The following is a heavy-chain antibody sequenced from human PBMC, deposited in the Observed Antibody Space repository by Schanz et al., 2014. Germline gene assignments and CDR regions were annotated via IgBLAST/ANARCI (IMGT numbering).Heavy chain of an antibody. CDR3: ARGSPENMIRGELDY. Sequence: QVQLVQSGAEVKKPGASVKVSCKASGYTFVSYSMHWVRQAPGQGLEWMGIINPIGGSTTYAQKFRDAVTLTTGASTDTAYLELTSLISEDTAVYYCARGSPENMIRGELDYWGQGTLVTVSS. D-gene: IGHD3-10*01. V-gene: IGHV1-46*03. J-gene: IGHJ4*02. CDR1: GYTFVSYS. CDR2: INPIGGST.